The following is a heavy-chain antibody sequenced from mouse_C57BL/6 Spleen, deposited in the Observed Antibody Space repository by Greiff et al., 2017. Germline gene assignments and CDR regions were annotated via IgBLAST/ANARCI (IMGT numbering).Heavy chain of an antibody. V-gene: IGHV1-5*01. CDR3: SRYYYGSSYDAMDY. J-gene: IGHJ4*01. Sequence: EVKLQESGTVLARPGASVKMSCKTSGYTFTSYWMHWVKQRPGQGLEWIGAIYPGNSDTSYNQKFKGKAKLTAVTSASTAYMELSSLKNEDSAVYYWSRYYYGSSYDAMDYWGQGTSVTVSS. CDR2: IYPGNSDT. D-gene: IGHD1-1*01. CDR1: GYTFTSYW.